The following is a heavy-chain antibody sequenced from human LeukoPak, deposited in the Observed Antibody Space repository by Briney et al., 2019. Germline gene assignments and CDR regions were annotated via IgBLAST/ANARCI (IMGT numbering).Heavy chain of an antibody. CDR3: ARPRSGSYYALPFDY. V-gene: IGHV1-46*01. Sequence: ASVKVSCTASGYTFTIYYMHWVRQAPGQGLGWVGIINPSGGSTSYAQKFQGRVTMTRDTSTSTVYMELSSLRSEDTAVYYCARPRSGSYYALPFDYWGQGTLVTVSS. D-gene: IGHD1-26*01. J-gene: IGHJ4*02. CDR2: INPSGGST. CDR1: GYTFTIYY.